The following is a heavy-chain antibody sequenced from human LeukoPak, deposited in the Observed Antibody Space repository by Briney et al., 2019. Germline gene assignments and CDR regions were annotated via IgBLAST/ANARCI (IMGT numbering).Heavy chain of an antibody. V-gene: IGHV3-33*01. J-gene: IGHJ3*02. CDR3: TTAYCGGDCYPDAFDI. CDR1: AFTFSTYG. D-gene: IGHD2-21*01. Sequence: TGGSLRLSCAASAFTFSTYGMHWVRQAPGKGLEWVAVIWYDGSNKYYADSVKGRLTISRDNSKNMLYLQMNSLRAEDTAVYYCTTAYCGGDCYPDAFDIWGQGTMVTVSS. CDR2: IWYDGSNK.